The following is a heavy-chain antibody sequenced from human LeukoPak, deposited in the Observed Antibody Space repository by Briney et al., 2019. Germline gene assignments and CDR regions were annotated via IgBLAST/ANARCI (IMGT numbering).Heavy chain of an antibody. V-gene: IGHV3-13*01. D-gene: IGHD2-8*01. CDR1: GFTFSTYD. Sequence: GGSLRLSCAASGFTFSTYDFHWVRQTTGKGLEWVSATGAAGDTWYSGSVKGRFTISRENAKSSMYLQMNSLRVGDTAVYYCARQNRNGFDYWGQGTLVTVSS. CDR3: ARQNRNGFDY. CDR2: TGAAGDT. J-gene: IGHJ4*02.